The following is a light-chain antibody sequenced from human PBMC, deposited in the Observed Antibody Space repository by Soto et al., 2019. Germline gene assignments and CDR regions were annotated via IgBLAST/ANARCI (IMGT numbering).Light chain of an antibody. Sequence: VLSQSPATLSVSPGERATLSCRASQSVSANLAWYQHKPGQAPRLLIYGASARATGIPARFSGSGSGTEFTLTISGLQSEDFAVYYCQQYNNWPPWTFGQGTKVDIK. J-gene: IGKJ1*01. CDR1: QSVSAN. CDR2: GAS. V-gene: IGKV3-15*01. CDR3: QQYNNWPPWT.